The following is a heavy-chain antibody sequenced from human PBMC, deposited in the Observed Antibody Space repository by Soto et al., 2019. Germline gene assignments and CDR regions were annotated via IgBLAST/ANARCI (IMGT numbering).Heavy chain of an antibody. CDR3: AKRWGSTSCPGCYGMDV. D-gene: IGHD2-2*01. Sequence: PGGSLRLSCAAPGFTFSSYAMSWVRQAPGKGLEWDSAISGSGGSTYYADSVKGRFTISRDNSKNTLYLQMNSLRAEDTAVYYCAKRWGSTSCPGCYGMDVWGQGTTVTVSS. CDR1: GFTFSSYA. V-gene: IGHV3-23*01. CDR2: ISGSGGST. J-gene: IGHJ6*02.